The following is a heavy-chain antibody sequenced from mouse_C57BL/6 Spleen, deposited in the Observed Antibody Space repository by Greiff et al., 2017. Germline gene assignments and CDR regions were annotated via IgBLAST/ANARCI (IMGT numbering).Heavy chain of an antibody. D-gene: IGHD2-4*01. CDR2: INYDGSST. Sequence: DVQLVESEGGLVQPGSSMKLSCTASGFTFSDYYMAWVRQVPEKGLEWVANINYDGSSTYYLDSLKSRFIISRDNAKNILYLQMSSLKSEDTATYYCARAQIYYDPYYFDYWGQGTTLTVSS. V-gene: IGHV5-16*01. CDR3: ARAQIYYDPYYFDY. J-gene: IGHJ2*01. CDR1: GFTFSDYY.